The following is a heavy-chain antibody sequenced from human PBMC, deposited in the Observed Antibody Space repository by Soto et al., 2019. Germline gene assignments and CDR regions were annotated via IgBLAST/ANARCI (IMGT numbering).Heavy chain of an antibody. CDR3: ARQRITMIVVVPVDAFDF. Sequence: ASVKVSCKASGYTFTSYGISWVRQAPGQGLEWMGWISAYNGNTNYAQKLQGRVTMTTDTSTSTAYMELRSLRSDDTAVYYCARQRITMIVVVPVDAFDFWGQGSLVTGSS. CDR2: ISAYNGNT. D-gene: IGHD3-22*01. J-gene: IGHJ3*01. V-gene: IGHV1-18*01. CDR1: GYTFTSYG.